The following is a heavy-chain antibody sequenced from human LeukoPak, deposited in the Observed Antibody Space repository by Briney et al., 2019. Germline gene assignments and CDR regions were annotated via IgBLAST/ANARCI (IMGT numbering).Heavy chain of an antibody. D-gene: IGHD6-19*01. V-gene: IGHV4-34*01. CDR3: ARGSISSGWLDY. J-gene: IGHJ4*02. Sequence: SETLSLTCAVYGGSFSGYYWSWIRQPPGKGLEWIGEINHSGSTNYNPSLKSRVTISVDTSKNQFSLKLSSVTAADTAVYYCARGSISSGWLDYWGQGTLVTVSS. CDR2: INHSGST. CDR1: GGSFSGYY.